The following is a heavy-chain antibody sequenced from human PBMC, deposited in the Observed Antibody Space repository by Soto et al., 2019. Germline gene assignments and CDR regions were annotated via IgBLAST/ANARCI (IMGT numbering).Heavy chain of an antibody. CDR3: TRDGPVLRFLEWSYYYYMDV. CDR1: GFTLGDYA. J-gene: IGHJ6*03. D-gene: IGHD3-3*01. Sequence: GGSLRLSCTASGFTLGDYAMSWFRQAPGKGLEWVGFIRSKAYGGTTEYAASVKGRFTISRDDSKSIAYLQMNSLKTEDTAVYYCTRDGPVLRFLEWSYYYYMDVWGKGTTVTVSS. V-gene: IGHV3-49*03. CDR2: IRSKAYGGTT.